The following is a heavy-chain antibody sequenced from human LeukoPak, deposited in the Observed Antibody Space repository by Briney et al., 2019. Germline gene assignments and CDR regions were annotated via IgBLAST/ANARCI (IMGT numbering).Heavy chain of an antibody. CDR2: IYHSGST. D-gene: IGHD3-10*01. CDR1: GYSISSGYY. Sequence: SETLSLTCTVSGYSISSGYYWGWIRQPPGKGLEWIGSIYHSGSTYYNPSLKSRVTISVDTSKNQFSLKLSSVTAADTAVYYCARVMVRGPWDAFDIWGQGTMVTVSS. CDR3: ARVMVRGPWDAFDI. V-gene: IGHV4-38-2*02. J-gene: IGHJ3*02.